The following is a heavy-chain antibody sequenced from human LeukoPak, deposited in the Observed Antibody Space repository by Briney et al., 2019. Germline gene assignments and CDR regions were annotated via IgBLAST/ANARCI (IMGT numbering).Heavy chain of an antibody. J-gene: IGHJ4*02. D-gene: IGHD3-10*01. Sequence: PGGSLRLSCAASGFTFSTYGMHWVRQAPGTGLEWVAVIWYDGSNKYYADSVKGRFTISRDNSKNTLYLQMNSLRAEDTAVYYCAKNSVVRGVGYFDYWGQGTLVTVSS. V-gene: IGHV3-33*06. CDR1: GFTFSTYG. CDR3: AKNSVVRGVGYFDY. CDR2: IWYDGSNK.